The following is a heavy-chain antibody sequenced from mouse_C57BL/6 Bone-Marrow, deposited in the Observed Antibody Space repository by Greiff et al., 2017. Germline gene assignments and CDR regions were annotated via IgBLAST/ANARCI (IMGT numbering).Heavy chain of an antibody. CDR3: ARRDLGY. CDR2: IDPSGSDT. V-gene: IGHV1-52*01. J-gene: IGHJ2*01. Sequence: QVQLQQPGAELVRPGSSVKLSCKASGYTFTSYWMHWVKQRPIRGLEWIGNIDPSGSDTHYNQKFKDKATLTVDKSSSTAYMQLSSLTSEDSAFYYCARRDLGYWGQGTTLTVSS. CDR1: GYTFTSYW.